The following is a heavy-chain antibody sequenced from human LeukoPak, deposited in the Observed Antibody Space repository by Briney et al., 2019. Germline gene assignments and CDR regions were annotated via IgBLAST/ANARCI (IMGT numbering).Heavy chain of an antibody. J-gene: IGHJ6*03. CDR1: GFTFDNNW. CDR3: AREVSVGYSYYMDV. Sequence: PGGSLRLSCAASGFTFDNNWMHWLRHVPGKGLVWVSRINSDGTSFDYADSVKGRFTISRDNAKNSVYLQMNSLRAEDTALYYCAREVSVGYSYYMDVWGKGTTVTISS. V-gene: IGHV3-74*01. CDR2: INSDGTSF. D-gene: IGHD2-2*01.